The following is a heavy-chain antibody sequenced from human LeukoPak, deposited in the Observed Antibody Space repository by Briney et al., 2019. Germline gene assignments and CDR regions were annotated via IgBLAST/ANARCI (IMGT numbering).Heavy chain of an antibody. CDR3: ARALALRYFDWPGGWLDP. CDR1: GGTFSSYA. Sequence: AASVKVSCKASGGTFSSYAISWVRQGPGQGLEWMGRIIPIFGIANYAQKFQSRVTITADKSTSTAYMELSSLRSEDTAVYYCARALALRYFDWPGGWLDPWGQGTLVTVSS. D-gene: IGHD3-9*01. V-gene: IGHV1-69*04. CDR2: IIPIFGIA. J-gene: IGHJ5*02.